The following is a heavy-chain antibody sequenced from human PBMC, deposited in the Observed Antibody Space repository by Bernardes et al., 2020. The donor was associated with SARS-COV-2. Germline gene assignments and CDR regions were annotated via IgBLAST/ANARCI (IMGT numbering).Heavy chain of an antibody. D-gene: IGHD3-22*01. CDR1: GYTFTGYY. CDR2: INPNSGGT. CDR3: ARGRSDSSGYYDAFDI. Sequence: ASVKVSCKASGYTFTGYYMHWVRQAPGQGLEWMGWINPNSGGTNYAQKFQGWVTMTRDTSISTAYMELSRLRSDDTAVYYCARGRSDSSGYYDAFDIWGQGTMVTVSS. J-gene: IGHJ3*02. V-gene: IGHV1-2*04.